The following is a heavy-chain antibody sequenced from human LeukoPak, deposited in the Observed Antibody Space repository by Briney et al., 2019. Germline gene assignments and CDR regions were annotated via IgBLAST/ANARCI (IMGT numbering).Heavy chain of an antibody. D-gene: IGHD5-18*01. CDR3: TSDTVDTSLGIDY. J-gene: IGHJ4*02. CDR2: ISRDGRST. Sequence: GGSLRLSCAASGFTFSSHWMHWVRQVPGEGLVWVSRISRDGRSTAYADSVKGRFTISRDNAKNTLYLQMNSLRAEDTAVYYCTSDTVDTSLGIDYWGLGTLVTVYS. V-gene: IGHV3-74*01. CDR1: GFTFSSHW.